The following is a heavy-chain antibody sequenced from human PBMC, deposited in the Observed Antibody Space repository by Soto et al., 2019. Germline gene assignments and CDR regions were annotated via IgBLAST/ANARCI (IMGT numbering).Heavy chain of an antibody. CDR3: ARGSSNWAYYFDF. J-gene: IGHJ4*02. D-gene: IGHD6-13*01. Sequence: EVHLVESGGCLVQPGGSLRLSCAASGFTFSSYSLNWVRQAPGKGLEWVSYITSSGTTVYYADSVRGRFTISRDNAKNSLYLPTNSLRDDDTAVYYCARGSSNWAYYFDFWGQGTLVTVSS. CDR1: GFTFSSYS. V-gene: IGHV3-48*02. CDR2: ITSSGTTV.